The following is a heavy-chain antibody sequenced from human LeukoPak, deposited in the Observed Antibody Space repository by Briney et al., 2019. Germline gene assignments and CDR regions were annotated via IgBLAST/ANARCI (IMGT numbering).Heavy chain of an antibody. CDR2: ISSYNGNT. CDR1: GYTFTSYG. Sequence: ASVKVSCKASGYTFTSYGISWVRQAPGQVLEWMGWISSYNGNTNYAQKLQGRVTMTTDTSTSTAYMELRSLRSDDTAVYYCARCFVALDAFDIWGQGTMVTVSS. V-gene: IGHV1-18*01. J-gene: IGHJ3*02. D-gene: IGHD3-16*01. CDR3: ARCFVALDAFDI.